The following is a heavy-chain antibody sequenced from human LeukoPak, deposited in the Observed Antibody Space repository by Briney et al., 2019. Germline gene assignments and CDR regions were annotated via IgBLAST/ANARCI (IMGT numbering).Heavy chain of an antibody. V-gene: IGHV3-13*01. Sequence: GGSLRLSCAASGFTFSSYDMHWVRQAAGKGLEWVSGIGRNDDTYYSGSVRGRFTIPRDDAKNSLYLQMHSLRAGDTAVYYCAREVMSTNFFDALDIWGQGTMVTVSS. CDR2: IGRNDDT. CDR1: GFTFSSYD. CDR3: AREVMSTNFFDALDI. D-gene: IGHD1-1*01. J-gene: IGHJ3*02.